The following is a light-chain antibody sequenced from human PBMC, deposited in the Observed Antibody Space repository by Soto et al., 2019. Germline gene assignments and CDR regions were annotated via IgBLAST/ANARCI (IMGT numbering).Light chain of an antibody. CDR3: QQYNSYSYT. CDR1: XSISSW. J-gene: IGKJ2*01. V-gene: IGKV1-5*03. CDR2: KAS. Sequence: DIQMTQSPSTLSASVGDRVTITCRASXSISSWLAWYQQKPGKAPKLLIYKASSLESGVPSRFSGSGSGTEFTLTISSLQPDDFATYYCQQYNSYSYTFGQGTKLEIK.